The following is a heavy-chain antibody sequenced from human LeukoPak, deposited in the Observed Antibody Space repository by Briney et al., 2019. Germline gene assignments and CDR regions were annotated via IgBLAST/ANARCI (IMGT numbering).Heavy chain of an antibody. CDR1: GGSISSSSYY. Sequence: SETLSLTCTVSGGSISSSSYYWGWIRQPPGKGLEWIGSIYYSGSTYYNPSLKSRVTISVDTSKNQFTLKLSSVTAADTAVYYCARLSGWADAFDIWGQGTMVNVSS. V-gene: IGHV4-39*01. J-gene: IGHJ3*02. CDR3: ARLSGWADAFDI. CDR2: IYYSGST. D-gene: IGHD6-19*01.